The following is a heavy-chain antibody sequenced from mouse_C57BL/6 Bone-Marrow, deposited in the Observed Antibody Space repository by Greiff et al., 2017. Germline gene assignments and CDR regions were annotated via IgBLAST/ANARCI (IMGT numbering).Heavy chain of an antibody. V-gene: IGHV1-82*01. CDR1: GYAFSSSW. CDR3: ARGCCGNYEGWFAY. Sequence: QVQLQQSGPELVKPGASVKISCKASGYAFSSSWMNWVKQRPGKGLEWIGRIYPGDGDTNYNGKFKGKATLTADKSSSTAYMKLSSLTSEDSAVYFCARGCCGNYEGWFAYWGQGTLVTVSA. J-gene: IGHJ3*01. CDR2: IYPGDGDT. D-gene: IGHD2-1*01.